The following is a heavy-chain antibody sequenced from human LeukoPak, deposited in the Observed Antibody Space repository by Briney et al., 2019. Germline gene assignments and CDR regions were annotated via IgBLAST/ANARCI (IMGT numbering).Heavy chain of an antibody. Sequence: PSETLSLTCTVSGYSISSGYYWGWIRQPPGKGLEWIGSIYHSGSTYYNPSLKSRVTISVDTSKNQFSLKLSSVTAADTAVYYCARLQHSGSSWYRRGNYYYYMNVWGKGTTVTISS. V-gene: IGHV4-38-2*02. J-gene: IGHJ6*03. CDR1: GYSISSGYY. D-gene: IGHD6-13*01. CDR2: IYHSGST. CDR3: ARLQHSGSSWYRRGNYYYYMNV.